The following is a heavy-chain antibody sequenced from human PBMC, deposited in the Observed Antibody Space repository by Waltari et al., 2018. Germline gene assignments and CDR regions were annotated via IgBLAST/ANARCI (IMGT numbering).Heavy chain of an antibody. V-gene: IGHV4-34*01. CDR1: GASFNGYY. CDR2: IKDSGST. Sequence: QVQLQQWGAGLMKPSETLSLTCAVYGASFNGYYWSWVRQPPGKGLEWIGEIKDSGSTKYNPSLKPRVIMAVDTSKNQFSLKLTSVTAADSAVYYCARHGRIRAVALIDSWGQGTLVTVSS. J-gene: IGHJ4*02. D-gene: IGHD2-15*01. CDR3: ARHGRIRAVALIDS.